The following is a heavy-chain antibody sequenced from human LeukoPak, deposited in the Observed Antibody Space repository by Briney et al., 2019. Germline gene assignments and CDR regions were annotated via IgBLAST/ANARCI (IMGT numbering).Heavy chain of an antibody. CDR2: IYTSGST. Sequence: SETLSLTCTVSGESIKSFYWSWIRQPAGKGLEWIGRIYTSGSTNYSPSLKSRVTMSVDTSKNQFSLKLSSVTAADTAVYYCARDVVAAVGSFDYWGQGNQVTVSS. D-gene: IGHD2-2*01. V-gene: IGHV4-4*07. CDR1: GESIKSFY. J-gene: IGHJ4*02. CDR3: ARDVVAAVGSFDY.